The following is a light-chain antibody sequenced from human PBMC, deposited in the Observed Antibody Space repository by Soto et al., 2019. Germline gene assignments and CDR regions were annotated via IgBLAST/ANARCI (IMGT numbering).Light chain of an antibody. CDR3: QSYDSSLSGFYV. V-gene: IGLV1-40*01. J-gene: IGLJ1*01. CDR2: GNS. CDR1: NSNIGAGYD. Sequence: QSVLTQPPSVSGAPGQRVTISCTGGNSNIGAGYDVHWYQQLPGTAPKLLIYGNSNRPSGVPDRFSGSNSGTSASLAITVLHAEDQADYYCQSYDSSLSGFYVFGTGTKLTVL.